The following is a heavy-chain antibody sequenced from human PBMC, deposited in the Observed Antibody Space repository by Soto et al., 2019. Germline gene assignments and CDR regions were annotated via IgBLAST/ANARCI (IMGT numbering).Heavy chain of an antibody. CDR1: EGAFNSYA. Sequence: QAQVVQSGAEVRKPGSSVKLSCKACEGAFNSYAIAWMRQAPGQGLEWMGGIIPYYNTLNYAQKFQDRVTITADDSTNTVYMELSSLRSDDTAVYFCASGASRWYPYFFDSWAQGTLVTVSS. CDR2: IIPYYNTL. J-gene: IGHJ4*02. V-gene: IGHV1-69*01. CDR3: ASGASRWYPYFFDS. D-gene: IGHD6-13*01.